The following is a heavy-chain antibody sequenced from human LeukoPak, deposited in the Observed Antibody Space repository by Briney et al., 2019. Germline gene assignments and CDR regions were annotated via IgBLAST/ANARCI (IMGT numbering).Heavy chain of an antibody. CDR1: GFTLSSYS. V-gene: IGHV3-48*01. D-gene: IGHD3-22*01. CDR3: ARDRGGYGAFDI. J-gene: IGHJ3*02. Sequence: QPGGSLRLSCAASGFTLSSYSMNWVRQAPGKGLEWVSYISSSSSTIYYADSVKGRFTISRDNAKNSLYLQMNSLRAEDTAVYYCARDRGGYGAFDIWGQGTMVTVSS. CDR2: ISSSSSTI.